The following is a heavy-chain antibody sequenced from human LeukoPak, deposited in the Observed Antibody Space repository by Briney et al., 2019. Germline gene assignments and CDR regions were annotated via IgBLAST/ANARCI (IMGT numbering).Heavy chain of an antibody. D-gene: IGHD2-8*02. Sequence: GGSLRLSCAASGFTVSSNYMSWVRQAPGKGLEWVSFMYRGDRTYYADSVKGRFTMSRDDMEKTVYLQMDNLRAEDTAVYYCASSHCTAGSCNWFDPWGQGTLVTVSS. CDR2: MYRGDRT. CDR3: ASSHCTAGSCNWFDP. CDR1: GFTVSSNY. V-gene: IGHV3-66*01. J-gene: IGHJ5*02.